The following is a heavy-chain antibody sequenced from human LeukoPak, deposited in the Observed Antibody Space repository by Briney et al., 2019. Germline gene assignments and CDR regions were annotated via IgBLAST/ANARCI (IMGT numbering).Heavy chain of an antibody. D-gene: IGHD6-13*01. J-gene: IGHJ4*02. CDR1: GYTFTSYY. CDR3: ARVGAGGIRCIAAARLAFDY. V-gene: IGHV1-46*01. CDR2: INPSGGST. Sequence: ASVKVSCKASGYTFTSYYMHWVRQAPGQGLEWMGIINPSGGSTSYAQKFQGRVTMTRDTSTSTVYMELSSLRSEGTAVYYCARVGAGGIRCIAAARLAFDYWGQGTLVTVSS.